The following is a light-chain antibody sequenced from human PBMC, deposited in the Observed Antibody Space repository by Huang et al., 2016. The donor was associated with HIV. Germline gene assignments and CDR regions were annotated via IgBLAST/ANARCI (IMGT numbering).Light chain of an antibody. CDR2: GAF. J-gene: IGKJ2*01. CDR1: QSISTN. V-gene: IGKV3-15*01. CDR3: QKYNNWPPNT. Sequence: EIVMTQSPATLSVSPGEGATLSCRASQSISTNLAWYQHKPGQAPRLLIHGAFIRATCVPARFSGSGSGTEFTLTISTLQSEDFAVYYCQKYNNWPPNTFGQGTNLEI.